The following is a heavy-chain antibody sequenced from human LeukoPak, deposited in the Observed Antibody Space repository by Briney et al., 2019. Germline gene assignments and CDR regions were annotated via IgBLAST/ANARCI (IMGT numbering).Heavy chain of an antibody. CDR1: GGSISSYY. V-gene: IGHV4-4*07. CDR2: IYTSGST. J-gene: IGHJ6*03. Sequence: SETLSLTCTVSGGSISSYYWSWIRQPAGKGLEWIGRIYTSGSTNYNPSLKSRVTMSVDTSKNQFSLKLSSVTAADTAVYYCARDLAYSSGWYYYYMDVWGKGTTVTVSS. D-gene: IGHD6-19*01. CDR3: ARDLAYSSGWYYYYMDV.